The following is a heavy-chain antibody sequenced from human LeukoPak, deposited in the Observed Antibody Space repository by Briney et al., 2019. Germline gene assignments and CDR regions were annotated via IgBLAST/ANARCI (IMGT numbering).Heavy chain of an antibody. Sequence: GSLRLSCAASGFSFSNYEMNWVRQAPGRGLEWLSYISGSGSTKYYADSVKGRFTISRDNAKRSLYLQMNSLRAGDTAVYFCASYIVGPTLDYWGQGTLVTVSS. CDR1: GFSFSNYE. J-gene: IGHJ4*02. CDR2: ISGSGSTK. D-gene: IGHD1-26*01. CDR3: ASYIVGPTLDY. V-gene: IGHV3-48*03.